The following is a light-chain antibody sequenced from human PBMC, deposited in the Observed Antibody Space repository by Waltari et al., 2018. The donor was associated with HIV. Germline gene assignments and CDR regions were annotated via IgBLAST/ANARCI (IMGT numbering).Light chain of an antibody. CDR1: QSVSSY. J-gene: IGKJ5*01. V-gene: IGKV3-11*01. Sequence: DIALTQSPATLSLSPGERATISCRASQSVSSYLAWYQQKPGQAPRLLIYDASNRATGIPARFSGSGSGTDFTLTISSLEPEDFAVYYCQQRSNWPPTFGQGTRLEIK. CDR2: DAS. CDR3: QQRSNWPPT.